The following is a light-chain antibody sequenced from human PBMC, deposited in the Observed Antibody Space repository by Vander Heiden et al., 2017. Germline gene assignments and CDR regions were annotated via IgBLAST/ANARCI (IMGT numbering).Light chain of an antibody. CDR2: ENN. J-gene: IGLJ1*01. V-gene: IGLV1-51*01. CDR3: GTWDSSLTGV. Sequence: QSVLTQPPSVSAAPGQKVSISCSGSSSDIGDNTLSWYQQLPGTAPKLLIYENNKRPSGIPDRFSGSKSGTSATLVITGLQTGDEADYYCGTWDSSLTGVFGTGTKVTVL. CDR1: SSDIGDNT.